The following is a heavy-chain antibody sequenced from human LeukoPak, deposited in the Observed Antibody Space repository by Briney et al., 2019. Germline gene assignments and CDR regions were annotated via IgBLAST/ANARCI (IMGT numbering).Heavy chain of an antibody. Sequence: ASVKVSCKASGYSYTNYATKWLRQAPGQRPEWMGWINAGNGKTKNTHNYHGRVTITRDTFASTAYMELSGLRSEDTAVYYCARAIWTSTVTTYYFDYWGQGALVTVSS. CDR3: ARAIWTSTVTTYYFDY. CDR1: GYSYTNYA. J-gene: IGHJ4*02. CDR2: INAGNGKT. D-gene: IGHD4-17*01. V-gene: IGHV1-3*01.